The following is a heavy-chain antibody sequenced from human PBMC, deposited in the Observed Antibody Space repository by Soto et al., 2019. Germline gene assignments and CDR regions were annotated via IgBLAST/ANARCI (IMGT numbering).Heavy chain of an antibody. CDR2: ITGSGSSA. CDR1: GFTFSSFA. J-gene: IGHJ6*02. V-gene: IGHV3-23*01. Sequence: EVQLLESGGGLVQPGGSLRLSCAASGFTFSSFAMNWVRQAPGKGLEWVSAITGSGSSAYFADAVKGRFTISRDNSKKTLYLQMNSLRVEDSGVYFFAKATVTTSYFYGMDVRGQGTTVIVSS. CDR3: AKATVTTSYFYGMDV. D-gene: IGHD4-4*01.